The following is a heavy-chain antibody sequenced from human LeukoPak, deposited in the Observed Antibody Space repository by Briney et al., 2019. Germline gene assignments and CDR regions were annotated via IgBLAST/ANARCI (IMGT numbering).Heavy chain of an antibody. J-gene: IGHJ4*02. CDR1: GGSISSYY. V-gene: IGHV4-59*01. CDR3: AREIPTYYDILTGYPRGYFDY. CDR2: IYYSGST. Sequence: PSETLSLTCTVSGGSISSYYWSWIRQPPGKGLEWIGYIYYSGSTNYNPSLKSRVTMSVDTSKNQISLNLRFVTAADTAVYYCAREIPTYYDILTGYPRGYFDYWGQGTLVTVSS. D-gene: IGHD3-9*01.